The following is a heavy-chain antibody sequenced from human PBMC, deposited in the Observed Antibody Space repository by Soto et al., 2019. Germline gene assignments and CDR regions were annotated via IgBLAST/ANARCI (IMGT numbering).Heavy chain of an antibody. J-gene: IGHJ4*02. CDR2: IYPDDSDI. CDR1: GYSFINYW. CDR3: PRYLLGVTTPYFDY. V-gene: IGHV5-51*01. Sequence: GESLKISCKGSGYSFINYWIGWVRQMPGEGLEWMGIIYPDDSDIRYSPSFQGQVTISADKSLSTAYLQWNSLKASDTSIYYCPRYLLGVTTPYFDYWGQGTLVTVSS. D-gene: IGHD4-17*01.